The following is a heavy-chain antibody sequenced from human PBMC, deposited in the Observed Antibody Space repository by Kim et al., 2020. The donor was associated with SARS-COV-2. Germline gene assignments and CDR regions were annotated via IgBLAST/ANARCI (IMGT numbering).Heavy chain of an antibody. D-gene: IGHD2-2*01. CDR1: GGSISSYY. V-gene: IGHV4-4*07. CDR2: IYTSGST. Sequence: SETLSLTCTVSGGSISSYYWSWIRQPAGKGLEWIGRIYTSGSTNYNPSLKSRVTMSVDTSKNQFSLKLSSVTAADTAVYYCARDIGYCSSTSCPHTLFDYWGQGTLVTVSS. J-gene: IGHJ4*02. CDR3: ARDIGYCSSTSCPHTLFDY.